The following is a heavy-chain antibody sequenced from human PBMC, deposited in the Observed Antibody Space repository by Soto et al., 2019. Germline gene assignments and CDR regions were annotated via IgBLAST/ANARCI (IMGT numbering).Heavy chain of an antibody. J-gene: IGHJ4*02. CDR1: GYTLTELS. D-gene: IGHD2-2*01. V-gene: IGHV1-24*01. CDR3: ATAYCSSTSCYEGNYYFDY. Sequence: ASVKVSCKVSGYTLTELSMHWVRQAPGKGLEWMGGFDPEDGETIYAQKFQGRVTMTEDTSTDTAYMELSSLRPEDTAVYYCATAYCSSTSCYEGNYYFDYWGQGTLVTVSS. CDR2: FDPEDGET.